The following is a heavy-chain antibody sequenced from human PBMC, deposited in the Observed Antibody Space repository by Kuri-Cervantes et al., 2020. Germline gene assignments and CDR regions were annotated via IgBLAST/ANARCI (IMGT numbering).Heavy chain of an antibody. J-gene: IGHJ1*01. CDR2: ISGSGGST. CDR1: GFTFSSYA. Sequence: GGSLRLSCAASGFTFSSYAMSWVRQAPGKGLEWVSAISGSGGSTYYADSVKGRFTISRDNSKNTLYLQMNSLRAEDTAVYYCARVHDSSGYYYLGYFQHWGQGTLVTVSS. CDR3: ARVHDSSGYYYLGYFQH. D-gene: IGHD3-22*01. V-gene: IGHV3-23*01.